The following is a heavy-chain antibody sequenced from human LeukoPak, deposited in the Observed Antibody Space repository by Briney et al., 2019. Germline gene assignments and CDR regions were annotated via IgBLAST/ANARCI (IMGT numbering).Heavy chain of an antibody. CDR2: ISYDGSNK. CDR1: GFTFSSYA. D-gene: IGHD5-18*01. V-gene: IGHV3-30*04. Sequence: QPGRSLRLSCAASGFTFSSYAMHWVRQAPGKGLEWVAVISYDGSNKYYADSVKGRFTISRDNSTNTLYLQMNSLRAEDTAGYYCAREDVDTAMVYYFDYWGQGTLVTVSS. CDR3: AREDVDTAMVYYFDY. J-gene: IGHJ4*02.